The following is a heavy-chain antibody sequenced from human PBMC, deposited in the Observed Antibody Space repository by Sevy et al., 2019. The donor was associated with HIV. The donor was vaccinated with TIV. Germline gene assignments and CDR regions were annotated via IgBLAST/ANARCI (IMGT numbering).Heavy chain of an antibody. V-gene: IGHV1-2*06. CDR3: ASNYYDSSGYYN. D-gene: IGHD3-22*01. Sequence: ASVKVSCKASGYTFTGYYMNWVRQAPGQGLEWMGRINPNSGGTNYAQKFQGRVTMTRDTSISTAYMELSRLRSDDTAVYYCASNYYDSSGYYNWGQGTLVTVSS. CDR2: INPNSGGT. J-gene: IGHJ4*02. CDR1: GYTFTGYY.